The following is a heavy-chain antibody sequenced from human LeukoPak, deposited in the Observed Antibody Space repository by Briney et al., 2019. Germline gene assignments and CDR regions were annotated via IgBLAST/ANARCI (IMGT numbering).Heavy chain of an antibody. Sequence: ASVKVSCKVSGYTLTELSMHWVRQAPGKGLEWMGGFDPEDGETIYAQKFQGRVTMTEDTSTDTAYMELSSLRSEDTAVYYCATGENGDYVLDYWGQGTLATVSS. CDR2: FDPEDGET. D-gene: IGHD4-17*01. CDR1: GYTLTELS. CDR3: ATGENGDYVLDY. V-gene: IGHV1-24*01. J-gene: IGHJ4*02.